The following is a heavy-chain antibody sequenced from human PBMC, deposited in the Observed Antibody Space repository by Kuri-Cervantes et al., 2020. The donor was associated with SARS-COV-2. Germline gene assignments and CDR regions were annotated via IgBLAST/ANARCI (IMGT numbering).Heavy chain of an antibody. V-gene: IGHV3-11*04. Sequence: LKISFEASGFTFRYYYMSWIRQAPGKGLEWISDISISGSTKYYADSVRGRFTISRDNFKNSLFLQMNSLRAEDTAVYYCAWRIAVAVNVVDYWGQGTLVTVSS. CDR2: ISISGSTK. CDR3: AWRIAVAVNVVDY. CDR1: GFTFRYYY. D-gene: IGHD6-19*01. J-gene: IGHJ4*02.